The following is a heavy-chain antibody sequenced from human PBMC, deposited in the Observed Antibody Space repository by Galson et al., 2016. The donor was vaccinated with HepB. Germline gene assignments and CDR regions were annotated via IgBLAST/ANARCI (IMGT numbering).Heavy chain of an antibody. D-gene: IGHD4-11*01. V-gene: IGHV3-23*01. CDR2: VGTGHFT. Sequence: SLRLSCATSGFTFTDYPMTWVRQAPGKGLEWVSTVGTGHFTHYADSVKGRFIVSRDNSKNTLYLQMNSLRAEDTAVYYCAKGTTDLGDDWGQGTVVTVSS. CDR3: AKGTTDLGDD. J-gene: IGHJ4*02. CDR1: GFTFTDYP.